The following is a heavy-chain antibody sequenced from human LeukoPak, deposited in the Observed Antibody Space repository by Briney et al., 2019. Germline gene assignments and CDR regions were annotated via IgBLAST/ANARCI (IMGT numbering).Heavy chain of an antibody. Sequence: SETLSLTCTVSGGSISSSSYYWGWLRQPPGKGLEWIGSIYYSGSTYYNPSLKSRVTISVDTSKNQFSLKLSSVTAADTAVYYCERQHSLLLWFGELNPFFDYWGQGTLVTVSS. CDR2: IYYSGST. J-gene: IGHJ4*02. V-gene: IGHV4-39*01. D-gene: IGHD3-10*01. CDR1: GGSISSSSYY. CDR3: ERQHSLLLWFGELNPFFDY.